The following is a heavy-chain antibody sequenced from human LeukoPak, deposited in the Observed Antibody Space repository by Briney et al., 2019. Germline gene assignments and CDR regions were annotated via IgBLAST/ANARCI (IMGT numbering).Heavy chain of an antibody. J-gene: IGHJ4*02. V-gene: IGHV3-23*01. Sequence: PGGSLRLSCAASGFTFSSYAMSWVRQAPGKGLEWVSAISGSGGSTYYADSVKGRFTISRDNSKNTLYLQMNSLRAEDTAVYYCAKYSSGWYVQYYFVYWGQGTLVTVSS. CDR2: ISGSGGST. D-gene: IGHD6-19*01. CDR3: AKYSSGWYVQYYFVY. CDR1: GFTFSSYA.